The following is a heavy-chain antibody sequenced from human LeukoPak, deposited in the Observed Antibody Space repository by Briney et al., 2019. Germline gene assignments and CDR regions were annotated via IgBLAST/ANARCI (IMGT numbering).Heavy chain of an antibody. CDR3: ARRRDLYSGSYYPFDY. J-gene: IGHJ4*02. CDR2: IYPGDSDA. D-gene: IGHD1-26*01. CDR1: GYSFTSYW. V-gene: IGHV5-51*01. Sequence: GESLKISCKGSGYSFTSYWIGWVRQMPGKGLKWMGIIYPGDSDARYSPSFQGQVTISADRSISTAYLQWSSLKASDTAMYYCARRRDLYSGSYYPFDYWGQGTLVTVSX.